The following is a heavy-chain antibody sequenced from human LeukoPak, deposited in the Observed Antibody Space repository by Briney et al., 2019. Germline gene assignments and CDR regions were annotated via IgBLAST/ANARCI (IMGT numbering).Heavy chain of an antibody. J-gene: IGHJ5*02. CDR1: GFTFSNAW. CDR3: TTDYYYDSSGDNNWFDP. D-gene: IGHD3-22*01. CDR2: IKSKTEGRTT. V-gene: IGHV3-15*01. Sequence: GGSLRLSCAASGFTFSNAWMSWVRQAPGKGLEWVGRIKSKTEGRTTDYAAPVKGRFTISRDDSKNTLYLQMNSLKTEDTAVYYCTTDYYYDSSGDNNWFDPWGQGTLVTVS.